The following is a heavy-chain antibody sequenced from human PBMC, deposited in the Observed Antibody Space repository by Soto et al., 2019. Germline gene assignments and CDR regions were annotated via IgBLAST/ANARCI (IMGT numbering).Heavy chain of an antibody. D-gene: IGHD5-18*01. J-gene: IGHJ3*02. CDR3: ARDLGSYGFPDAFDI. Sequence: TLSLTCAFIRFSIFSVGLSWTWNRQHPGKGLEWIGYIYYSGSTYYNPSLKSRVTISVDTSKNQFSLKLSSVTAADTAVYYCARDLGSYGFPDAFDIWGQGT. CDR2: IYYSGST. CDR1: RFSIFSVGLS. V-gene: IGHV4-31*11.